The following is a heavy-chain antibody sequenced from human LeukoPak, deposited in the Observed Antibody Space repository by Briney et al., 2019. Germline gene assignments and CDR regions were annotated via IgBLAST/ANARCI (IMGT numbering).Heavy chain of an antibody. CDR2: INSDGSST. V-gene: IGHV3-74*01. CDR3: ARGGGYSYDRTHY. J-gene: IGHJ4*02. D-gene: IGHD5-18*01. Sequence: GGSLRLACAASGFTFSSYWMYWVRQAPGKGLVWVSRINSDGSSTSYADSVKGRFTISRDNAKNTLYLQMNSLRAEDTAVYYCARGGGYSYDRTHYWGQGTLVTVSS. CDR1: GFTFSSYW.